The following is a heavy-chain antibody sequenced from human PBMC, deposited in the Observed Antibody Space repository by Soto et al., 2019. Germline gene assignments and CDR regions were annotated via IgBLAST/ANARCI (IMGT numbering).Heavy chain of an antibody. CDR2: ISSGGST. CDR1: DESVTSPGNY. CDR3: SLNNCASGGCYDRDY. V-gene: IGHV4-31*11. Sequence: SETLSLTCDVSDESVTSPGNYWNWIRQRPDTGLEWIGYISSGGSTFYNPSLKSRVSISLDTSKNVISLTLRSVTAADTAVYYCSLNNCASGGCYDRDYWGRGTRVTVSS. J-gene: IGHJ1*01. D-gene: IGHD2-15*01.